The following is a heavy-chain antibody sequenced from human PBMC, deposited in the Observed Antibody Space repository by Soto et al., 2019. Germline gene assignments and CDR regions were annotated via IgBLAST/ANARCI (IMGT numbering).Heavy chain of an antibody. Sequence: QVQLVQSGAEVKKPGASVKVSCKASGYTFTSYDINWERQATGQGLEWMGWMNPNSGNTGYAQKFQGRVTMTRNTSISTAYMELSSLRSDDTAVYYCATEMSSGWNVDYWGQGALVTVSS. CDR2: MNPNSGNT. J-gene: IGHJ4*02. D-gene: IGHD6-19*01. CDR3: ATEMSSGWNVDY. CDR1: GYTFTSYD. V-gene: IGHV1-8*01.